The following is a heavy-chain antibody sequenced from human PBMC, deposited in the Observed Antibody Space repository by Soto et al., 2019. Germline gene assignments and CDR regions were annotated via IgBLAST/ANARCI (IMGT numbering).Heavy chain of an antibody. J-gene: IGHJ4*01. CDR3: AIIVTSLAY. V-gene: IGHV1-8*01. D-gene: IGHD3-16*02. Sequence: ASGQVCCNASGYTVTSYDINCERQATGQGLEWMGWMNANSGKTGYARKFKGRVTRTRTTSISTSYMERSRLRSESKAVYYWAIIVTSLAYWVYVTMVTVSP. CDR2: MNANSGKT. CDR1: GYTVTSYD.